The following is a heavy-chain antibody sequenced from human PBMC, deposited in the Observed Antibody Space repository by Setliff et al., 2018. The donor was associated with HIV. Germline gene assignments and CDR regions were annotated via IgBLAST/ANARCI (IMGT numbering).Heavy chain of an antibody. CDR2: IIHSGSI. J-gene: IGHJ4*02. CDR3: ARGYASGYDAYGY. CDR1: GGSFNDYY. D-gene: IGHD5-12*01. Sequence: SETLSPTCAVYGGSFNDYYWSWIRQPPGKGLEWIGEIIHSGSINYNPSLKSRVTISVDTYNNQFSLNMNSVNAADTAVYYCARGYASGYDAYGYWGQGTLVTVSS. V-gene: IGHV4-34*01.